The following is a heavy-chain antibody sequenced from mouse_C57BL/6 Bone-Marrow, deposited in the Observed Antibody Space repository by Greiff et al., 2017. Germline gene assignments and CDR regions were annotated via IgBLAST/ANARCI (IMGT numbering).Heavy chain of an antibody. CDR2: IRLKSDNYAT. CDR1: GFTFSNYW. Sequence: EVQGVESGGGLVQPGGSMKLSCVASGFTFSNYWMNWVRQSPEKGLEWVAQIRLKSDNYATHYAESVKGRFTISRDDSKSSVYLQMNNLRAEDTGIYYCTDGSYSRDYFDYWGQGTTLTVSS. J-gene: IGHJ2*01. CDR3: TDGSYSRDYFDY. D-gene: IGHD1-1*02. V-gene: IGHV6-3*01.